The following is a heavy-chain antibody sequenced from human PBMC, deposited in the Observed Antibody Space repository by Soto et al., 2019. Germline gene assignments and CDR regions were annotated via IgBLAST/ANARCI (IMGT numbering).Heavy chain of an antibody. J-gene: IGHJ4*02. D-gene: IGHD5-18*01. V-gene: IGHV3-53*01. Sequence: EVQLVESGGGLIPPGGSLRLSCAASGFLVNSAYMTWVRQAPGKGLEWLSMINSDGSTLYAESVKGRFTISRDNSKHRLDLHMNSLRAEDTAMYYCARSGYSFAWGYWGQGTLVIVTS. CDR3: ARSGYSFAWGY. CDR1: GFLVNSAY. CDR2: INSDGST.